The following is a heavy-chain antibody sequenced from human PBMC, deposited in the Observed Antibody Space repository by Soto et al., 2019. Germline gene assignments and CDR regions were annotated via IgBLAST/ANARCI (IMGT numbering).Heavy chain of an antibody. D-gene: IGHD6-19*01. Sequence: PGGSLRLSCSASGFTFSSYAMSWVRQAPGKGLEWVSAISGSGGSTYYADSVKGRFTISRDNSKNTLYLQMNSLRAEDTAVYYCAKGDSSGWYNWFDPWGQGTLVTVSS. CDR1: GFTFSSYA. V-gene: IGHV3-23*01. CDR2: ISGSGGST. CDR3: AKGDSSGWYNWFDP. J-gene: IGHJ5*02.